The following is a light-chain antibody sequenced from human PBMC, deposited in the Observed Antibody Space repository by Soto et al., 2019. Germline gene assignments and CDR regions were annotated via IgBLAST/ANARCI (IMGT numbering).Light chain of an antibody. V-gene: IGKV3-15*01. CDR3: QQYDNWTPWT. Sequence: DTVMTQSPATLSVSPGETATLSCRASESVGSHLAWYQQKPGQAPRLLIYGVSTSATGIPARFRGSGSATELTLTFSSLQSEGFAVYYCQQYDNWTPWTFGQGTKVEI. J-gene: IGKJ1*01. CDR1: ESVGSH. CDR2: GVS.